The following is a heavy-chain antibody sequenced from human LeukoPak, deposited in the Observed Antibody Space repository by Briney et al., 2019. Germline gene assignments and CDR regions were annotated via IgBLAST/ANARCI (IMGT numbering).Heavy chain of an antibody. D-gene: IGHD3-10*01. Sequence: PSETLSLTCSVSGGSISSSSYYWGWIRQPPGKGLEWIGSIYYSGSTYYNPSLKSRVTISVDTSKNQFSLKLSSVTAADTAVYHCARHSSYYGNFDYWGQRTLVTVSS. CDR1: GGSISSSSYY. J-gene: IGHJ4*02. V-gene: IGHV4-39*01. CDR2: IYYSGST. CDR3: ARHSSYYGNFDY.